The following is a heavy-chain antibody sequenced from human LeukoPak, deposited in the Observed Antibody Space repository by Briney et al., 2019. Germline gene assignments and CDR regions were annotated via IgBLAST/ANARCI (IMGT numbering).Heavy chain of an antibody. CDR3: ARGGLMGATDY. D-gene: IGHD1-26*01. V-gene: IGHV4-39*07. CDR1: GGSISSGGYY. J-gene: IGHJ4*02. Sequence: SETLSLTCTVSGGSISSGGYYWSWIRQPPGKGLEWIGEINHSGSTNYNPSLKSRVAISVDTSKNQFSLKLSSVTAADTAVYYCARGGLMGATDYWGQGTLVTVSS. CDR2: INHSGST.